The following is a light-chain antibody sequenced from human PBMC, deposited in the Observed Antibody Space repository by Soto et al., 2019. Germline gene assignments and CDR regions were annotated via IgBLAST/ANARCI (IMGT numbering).Light chain of an antibody. Sequence: IVVTQSPGTLSLSPGERATLSCRASQSVSSYLAWYQQTPGQAPRLLIYDASNRATGIPARFSGSGSGTDFTLTISSLEPEDFAVYYCQQRSNWPPGITFGQGGRLEI. V-gene: IGKV3-11*01. CDR2: DAS. CDR3: QQRSNWPPGIT. CDR1: QSVSSY. J-gene: IGKJ5*01.